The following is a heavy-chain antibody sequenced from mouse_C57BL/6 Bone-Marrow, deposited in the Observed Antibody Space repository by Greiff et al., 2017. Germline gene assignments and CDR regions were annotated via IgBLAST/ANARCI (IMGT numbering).Heavy chain of an antibody. CDR1: GYTFTSYW. Sequence: QVQLQQPGAELVRPGSSVKLSCKASGYTFTSYWMHWVKQRPIQGLEWIGNIDPSDSETHYNQKFKDKATLTVDKSSSTAYMQLSSLTSEDSAVYYCARPGTDYAMDYWGQGTSVTVSS. CDR2: IDPSDSET. CDR3: ARPGTDYAMDY. J-gene: IGHJ4*01. D-gene: IGHD4-1*01. V-gene: IGHV1-52*01.